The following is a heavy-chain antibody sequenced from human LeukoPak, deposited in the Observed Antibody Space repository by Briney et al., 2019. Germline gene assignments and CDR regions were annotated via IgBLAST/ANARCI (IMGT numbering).Heavy chain of an antibody. CDR2: ISAYNGNT. Sequence: ASVKVSCKASGYTFTSYGISWVRQAPGQGLEWMGWISAYNGNTNYAQKLQGRVTMTTDTSTSTAYMELRSLRSDDTAVYYCARVGTYYDILTGYSGWFDPWGQGTLVTVSS. J-gene: IGHJ5*02. CDR3: ARVGTYYDILTGYSGWFDP. CDR1: GYTFTSYG. V-gene: IGHV1-18*01. D-gene: IGHD3-9*01.